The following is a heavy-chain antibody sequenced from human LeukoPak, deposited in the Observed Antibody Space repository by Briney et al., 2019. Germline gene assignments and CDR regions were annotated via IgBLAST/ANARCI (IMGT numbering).Heavy chain of an antibody. CDR2: IYYSGST. Sequence: SETLSLTCTVSGGSISSYYWSWLRQPPGKGLEWVGYIYYSGSTNYNPSLKSRVPISVDTSKNQFSLKLSSVTAADTAVYYCARASYDILTKIKPDDPGYYYYYYMDVWGKGTTVTVSS. CDR3: ARASYDILTKIKPDDPGYYYYYYMDV. J-gene: IGHJ6*03. V-gene: IGHV4-59*01. CDR1: GGSISSYY. D-gene: IGHD3-9*01.